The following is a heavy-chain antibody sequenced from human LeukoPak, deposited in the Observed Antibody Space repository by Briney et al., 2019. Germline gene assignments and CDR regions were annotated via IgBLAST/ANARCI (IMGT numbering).Heavy chain of an antibody. CDR2: INPNSGGT. V-gene: IGHV1-2*02. CDR3: ARESGYGDLRVYGY. CDR1: GYTFTGYY. D-gene: IGHD4-17*01. J-gene: IGHJ4*02. Sequence: EASVKVSCRASGYTFTGYYMHWLRQAPGQGLEWMGWINPNSGGTNYAQKFQGRVTMTRDTSISTACMELSRLRSDDTAVYYCARESGYGDLRVYGYWGQGTLVTVSS.